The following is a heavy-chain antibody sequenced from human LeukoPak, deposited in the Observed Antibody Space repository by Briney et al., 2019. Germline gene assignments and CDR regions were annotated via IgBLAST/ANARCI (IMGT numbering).Heavy chain of an antibody. CDR1: GLTFRNYW. CDR3: TRPDLMRELRFDP. V-gene: IGHV3-74*01. Sequence: PGGSLRLPCAASGLTFRNYWMRWVRQAPGKGLVWVSCINNDGSSTDYADSVKGRFTISRDNAKNTLYLQMNSLRAEDTAVYYCTRPDLMRELRFDPWGQGTLVTVSS. J-gene: IGHJ5*02. D-gene: IGHD1-7*01. CDR2: INNDGSST.